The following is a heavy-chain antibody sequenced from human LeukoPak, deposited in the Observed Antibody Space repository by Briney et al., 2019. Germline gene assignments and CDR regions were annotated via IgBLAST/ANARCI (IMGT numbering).Heavy chain of an antibody. CDR3: ARDFRGGDYYYYMDV. CDR1: GFTFSSYW. J-gene: IGHJ6*03. V-gene: IGHV3-7*01. Sequence: GGSLRLSCAASGFTFSSYWMSWVRQAPGKGLEWVANIKQDGSEKYYVDSVKGRFTISRDNAKNSLYLQMNSLRAEDTAVYYCARDFRGGDYYYYMDVWGKGTTVTISS. D-gene: IGHD3-10*01. CDR2: IKQDGSEK.